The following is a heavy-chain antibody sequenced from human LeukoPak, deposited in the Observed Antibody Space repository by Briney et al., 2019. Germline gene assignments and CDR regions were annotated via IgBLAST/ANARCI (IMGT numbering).Heavy chain of an antibody. J-gene: IGHJ4*02. CDR2: IYYSGTT. Sequence: SETLSLTCTVSGGSISSYYWSWIRQPPGKRLEWIGYIYYSGTTNYNPSLKSRVSISVETSKNQFSLKLSSVTAADTAVYYCARRVYCSSTTCSDYWGQGTLVTVSS. V-gene: IGHV4-59*01. CDR1: GGSISSYY. D-gene: IGHD2-2*01. CDR3: ARRVYCSSTTCSDY.